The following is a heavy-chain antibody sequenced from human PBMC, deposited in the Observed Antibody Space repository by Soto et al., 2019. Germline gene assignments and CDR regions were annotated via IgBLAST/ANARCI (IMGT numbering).Heavy chain of an antibody. CDR3: ARGYSGP. CDR1: GYPFTTYD. D-gene: IGHD6-19*01. Sequence: GGSVKVCCKASGYPFTTYDINWVRQAPGQGLEWMGWMNPPSGYTGYAQKFHGRVSMTRNTSITTAYMELNSLRSDDMAIYYCARGYSGPWGQGTMVTVSS. CDR2: MNPPSGYT. J-gene: IGHJ5*01. V-gene: IGHV1-8*01.